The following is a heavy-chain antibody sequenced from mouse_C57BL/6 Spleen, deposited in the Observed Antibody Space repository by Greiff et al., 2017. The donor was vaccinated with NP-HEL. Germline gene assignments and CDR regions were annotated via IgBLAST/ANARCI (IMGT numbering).Heavy chain of an antibody. V-gene: IGHV1-4*01. Sequence: QVQLQQSGAELARPGASVKMSCKASGYTFTSYTMHWVKQRPGQGLEWIGYINPSSGYTTYNQKFKDKATLTADKSSSTAYMQLSSLTSEDSAVYYCARWANWYVFAYWGQGTLVTVSA. CDR2: INPSSGYT. CDR3: ARWANWYVFAY. D-gene: IGHD4-1*01. J-gene: IGHJ3*01. CDR1: GYTFTSYT.